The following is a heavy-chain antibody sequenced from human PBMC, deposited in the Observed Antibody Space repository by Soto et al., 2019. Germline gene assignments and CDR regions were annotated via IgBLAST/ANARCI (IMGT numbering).Heavy chain of an antibody. J-gene: IGHJ5*02. D-gene: IGHD6-13*01. CDR2: INPNSGDT. CDR3: AKIATAGDFDP. V-gene: IGHV1-2*02. Sequence: QVQLVQSGAEVKKPGASVKVSCKASGYTFTAYYIHWVRQAPGQGLEWMGWINPNSGDTNYAQKFQGRVTMTRDTSLRTAYMELSRLRSDDTAMYYCAKIATAGDFDPWGQGTLVTVSS. CDR1: GYTFTAYY.